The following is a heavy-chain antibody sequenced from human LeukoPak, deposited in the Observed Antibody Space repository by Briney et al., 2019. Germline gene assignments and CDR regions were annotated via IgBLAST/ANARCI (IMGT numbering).Heavy chain of an antibody. Sequence: GGSLRLSCAASGIVFSAYGMHWVRQAPGKGLEWVAFIRYDGISKYYADSVKGRFTISRGNSKNTLYLQMNSLRAEDTAVYYCAKYTGDYYDSSGYQYYFDYWGQGTLVTVSS. D-gene: IGHD3-22*01. J-gene: IGHJ4*02. V-gene: IGHV3-30*02. CDR2: IRYDGISK. CDR3: AKYTGDYYDSSGYQYYFDY. CDR1: GIVFSAYG.